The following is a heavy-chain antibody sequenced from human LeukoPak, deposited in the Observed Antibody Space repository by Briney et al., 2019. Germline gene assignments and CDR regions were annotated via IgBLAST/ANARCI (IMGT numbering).Heavy chain of an antibody. J-gene: IGHJ4*02. D-gene: IGHD6-13*01. V-gene: IGHV4-4*07. CDR2: IYTSGST. CDR1: GGSISSYY. CDR3: ARDSGPLGIAAAANFDY. Sequence: SETLSLTCTVSGGSISSYYWSWIRQPAGKGLEWIGRIYTSGSTNYNPSLKSRVTMSVDTSKNQFSLKLSSVTAADTAVYYCARDSGPLGIAAAANFDYWGQGTPVTVSS.